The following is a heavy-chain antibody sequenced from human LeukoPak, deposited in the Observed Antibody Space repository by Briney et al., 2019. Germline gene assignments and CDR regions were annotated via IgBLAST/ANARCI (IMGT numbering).Heavy chain of an antibody. Sequence: SETLSLTCTVSGGSISSYYWSWIRQPAGKGLEWIGRIYTSGTTHYNPSLKSRVTMSVDTSKNQFSLKLSSVTAADTAVYYCARRLTSGSPSPFDPWGQGTLVTVSS. CDR2: IYTSGTT. D-gene: IGHD1-26*01. CDR1: GGSISSYY. V-gene: IGHV4-4*07. J-gene: IGHJ5*02. CDR3: ARRLTSGSPSPFDP.